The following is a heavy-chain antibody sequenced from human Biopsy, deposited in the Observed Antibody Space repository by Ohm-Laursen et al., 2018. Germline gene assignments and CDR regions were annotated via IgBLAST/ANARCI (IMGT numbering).Heavy chain of an antibody. CDR1: GYTFTGYH. V-gene: IGHV1-2*02. D-gene: IGHD3-22*01. CDR2: INAKTGDT. Sequence: ASVKVSCKASGYTFTGYHVHWVRQAPGQGLEWMGWINAKTGDTNYAQKFQGRVTMTRDTSISTAYVDLSSLRSDDTAAYYCTRGGYYYDSLAYYYWLDPWGQGTLVTVSS. CDR3: TRGGYYYDSLAYYYWLDP. J-gene: IGHJ5*02.